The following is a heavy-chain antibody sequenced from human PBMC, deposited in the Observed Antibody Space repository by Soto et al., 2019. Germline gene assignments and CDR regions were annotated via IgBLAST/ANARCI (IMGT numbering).Heavy chain of an antibody. CDR1: GSTFSTYI. Sequence: PGGSLKFSGAASGSTFSTYIIHWVRLAPGQGLEWVSSISSSSSYIYYADSVKGRFTISRDNAKNSLYLQMNSLRAEDTAVYYCARDQDGQQLVFGVSWFDPWGQGTLVTVSS. D-gene: IGHD6-13*01. CDR3: ARDQDGQQLVFGVSWFDP. V-gene: IGHV3-21*01. J-gene: IGHJ5*02. CDR2: ISSSSSYI.